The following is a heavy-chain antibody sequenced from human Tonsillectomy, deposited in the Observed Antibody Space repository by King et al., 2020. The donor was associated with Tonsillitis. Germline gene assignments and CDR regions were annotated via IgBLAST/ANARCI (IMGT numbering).Heavy chain of an antibody. D-gene: IGHD4-17*01. CDR3: ARPDYGDFYFDS. CDR1: GFTFSTYN. V-gene: IGHV3-48*01. J-gene: IGHJ4*02. Sequence: VQLVESGGGLVQPGGSLRLSCAASGFTFSTYNMNWVRQAPGKGLEWVAYITSSSSSIYYAESGKGRFSISRDNAKISLYLQMNSLRAEDTAVYYCARPDYGDFYFDSWGQGTLVTVSS. CDR2: ITSSSSSI.